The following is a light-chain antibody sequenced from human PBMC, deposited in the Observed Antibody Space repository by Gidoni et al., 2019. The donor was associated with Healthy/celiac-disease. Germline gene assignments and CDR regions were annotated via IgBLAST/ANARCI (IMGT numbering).Light chain of an antibody. J-gene: IGKJ3*01. CDR3: QQYNNWPLA. CDR2: GAS. CDR1: QSVSSN. Sequence: EIVMTQSPATLSVSPGERATLSCRASQSVSSNLAWYQQKPGQAPRLLIYGASTRATGIPARFSGSGSGTEITLTISSLQSEDFAVYYCQQYNNWPLAFGPGTKSGYQT. V-gene: IGKV3-15*01.